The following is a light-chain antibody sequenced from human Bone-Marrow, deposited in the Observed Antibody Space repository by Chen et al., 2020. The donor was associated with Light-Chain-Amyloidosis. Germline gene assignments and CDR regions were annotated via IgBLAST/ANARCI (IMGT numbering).Light chain of an antibody. CDR2: DTS. CDR1: QSASSY. V-gene: IGKV3-11*01. Sequence: IVLTQSPATLSLSPGERATLSCRTSQSASSYFAWYQQKSGQAPRLLIYDTSKRATGIPARFSDSGSGTDFTLTISSREPEDFAVYYCQQRSNWPPSLTFGGGTKVEIK. J-gene: IGKJ4*01. CDR3: QQRSNWPPSLT.